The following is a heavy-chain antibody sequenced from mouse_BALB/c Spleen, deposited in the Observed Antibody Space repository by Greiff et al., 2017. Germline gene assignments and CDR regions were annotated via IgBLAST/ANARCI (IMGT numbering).Heavy chain of an antibody. V-gene: IGHV5-6-5*01. CDR3: AREGNGYGLDY. CDR1: GFTFSSYA. Sequence: EVHLVESGGGLVKPGGSLKLSCAASGFTFSSYAMSWVRQTPEKRLEWVASISSGGSTYYPDSVKGRFTISRDNARNILYLQMSSLRSEDTAMYYCAREGNGYGLDYWGQGTTLKVSS. D-gene: IGHD1-1*02. J-gene: IGHJ2*01. CDR2: ISSGGST.